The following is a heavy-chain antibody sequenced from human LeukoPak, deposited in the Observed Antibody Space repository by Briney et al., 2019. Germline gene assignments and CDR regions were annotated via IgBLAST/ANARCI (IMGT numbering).Heavy chain of an antibody. V-gene: IGHV4-59*01. CDR1: GDPISSYH. J-gene: IGHJ4*02. Sequence: SETLSPTCTVSGDPISSYHWSWIRQPPGEGLEWIGHIYSSGTTSYNPSLKSRVTISVDTSKNFFSLKLRSVTAADTAVYYCARGRQFSTYWGQGTLVTVSS. CDR2: IYSSGTT. D-gene: IGHD5-24*01. CDR3: ARGRQFSTY.